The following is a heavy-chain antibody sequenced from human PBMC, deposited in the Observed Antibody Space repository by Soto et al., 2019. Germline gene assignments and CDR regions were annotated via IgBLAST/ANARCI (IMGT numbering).Heavy chain of an antibody. D-gene: IGHD6-19*01. CDR2: ITRSSSYI. CDR3: XXDDGWLIXDY. V-gene: IGHV3-21*06. J-gene: IGHJ4*02. CDR1: GFAFNTYS. Sequence: EVQLVESGGGPVKPGGSLRLSCAASGFAFNTYSMNWVRQAPGKGLEWVAFITRSSSYIYYADSVRGRFTLSRDNAKNSLYLQMNSLRAXXXXXXXXXXDDGWLIXDYWGQGTLV.